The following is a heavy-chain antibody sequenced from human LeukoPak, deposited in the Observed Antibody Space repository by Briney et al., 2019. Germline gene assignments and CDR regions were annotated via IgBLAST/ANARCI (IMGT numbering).Heavy chain of an antibody. CDR3: AALETTVATIMSYYFDY. Sequence: SETLSLTCAVYGGSFSGYYWSWIRQPPGKELEWIGEINHSGSTNYNPSLKSRVTISVDTSKNQFSLKLSSVTAADTAVYYCAALETTVATIMSYYFDYWGQGTLVTVSS. CDR2: INHSGST. V-gene: IGHV4-34*01. D-gene: IGHD5-12*01. CDR1: GGSFSGYY. J-gene: IGHJ4*02.